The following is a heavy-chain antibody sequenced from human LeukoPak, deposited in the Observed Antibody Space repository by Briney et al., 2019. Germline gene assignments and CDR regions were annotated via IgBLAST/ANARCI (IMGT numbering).Heavy chain of an antibody. V-gene: IGHV1-69*01. CDR3: ARDHYDSSGCAN. CDR2: IIPIFGTA. CDR1: GGTFSSYA. J-gene: IGHJ4*02. D-gene: IGHD3-22*01. Sequence: GSSVRVSCKASGGTFSSYAISWVRQAPGQGLEWMGGIIPIFGTANYAQKFQGRVTITADESTSTAYMELSSLRSEDTAVYYCARDHYDSSGCANWGQGTLVTVSS.